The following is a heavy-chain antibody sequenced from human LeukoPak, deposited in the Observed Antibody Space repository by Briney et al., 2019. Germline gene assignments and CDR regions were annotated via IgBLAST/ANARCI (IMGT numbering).Heavy chain of an antibody. D-gene: IGHD2-15*01. V-gene: IGHV1-2*06. CDR3: ARLVVVAATRDY. Sequence: ASVTVSCKASGYTFTGYYMHWVRQAPGQGLEWMGRINPNSGGTNYAQKFQGRVTMTRDTSISTAYMELSRLRSDDTAVYYCARLVVVAATRDYWGQGTLVTVSS. CDR2: INPNSGGT. CDR1: GYTFTGYY. J-gene: IGHJ4*02.